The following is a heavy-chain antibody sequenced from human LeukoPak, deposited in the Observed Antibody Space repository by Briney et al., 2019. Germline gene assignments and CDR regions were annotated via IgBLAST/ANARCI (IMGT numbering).Heavy chain of an antibody. CDR1: GFTFSSYS. CDR3: ARGLHYDSSGYYLANFDY. Sequence: GGSLRLSCAASGFTFSSYSMNWVRQAPGKGLEGASPIRRSSSYIYYADSVKGRFTISRDNAKNSLYLQMNSLRAEDTAVYYCARGLHYDSSGYYLANFDYWGQGTLVTVSS. CDR2: IRRSSSYI. D-gene: IGHD3-22*01. V-gene: IGHV3-21*01. J-gene: IGHJ4*02.